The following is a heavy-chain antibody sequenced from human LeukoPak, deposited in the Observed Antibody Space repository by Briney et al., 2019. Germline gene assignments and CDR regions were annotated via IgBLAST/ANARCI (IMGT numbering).Heavy chain of an antibody. D-gene: IGHD6-19*01. CDR1: GFTFSNYG. J-gene: IGHJ4*02. CDR3: AKGYSSGWYDFDT. CDR2: IGGSGSNT. Sequence: PGGSLRLSCAAYGFTFSNYGMSWVRQAPGKGLEWVSFIGGSGSNTYYADSVKGRFTISRDNSKHTLYLQMNSLRAEDTAVYYCAKGYSSGWYDFDTWGQGTLVTVSS. V-gene: IGHV3-23*01.